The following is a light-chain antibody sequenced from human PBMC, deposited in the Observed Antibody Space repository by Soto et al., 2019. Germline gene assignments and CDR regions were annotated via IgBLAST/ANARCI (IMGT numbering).Light chain of an antibody. Sequence: QSALTQPASVSGSPGQSITISCTGTNSDLGSYDFVSWYQHHLGTAPKLILYKVSDRPSGVSSRFSGSKSGHTASLTISGLQAEDEGFYYCSSYTTSSTRVFGGGTKLTVL. V-gene: IGLV2-14*01. CDR1: NSDLGSYDF. CDR3: SSYTTSSTRV. J-gene: IGLJ3*02. CDR2: KVS.